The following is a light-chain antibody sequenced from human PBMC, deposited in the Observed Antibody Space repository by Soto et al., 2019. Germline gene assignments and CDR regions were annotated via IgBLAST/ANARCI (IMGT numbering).Light chain of an antibody. CDR3: QQYNFWPIT. CDR1: QSVRSN. CDR2: GAS. V-gene: IGKV3-15*01. Sequence: GMSQSAAALSVSTGERATLSCRASQSVRSNLAWYQQKPGQAPRLLIYGASTRATGIPARFSGSGSGTEFTLTISSLQSEDFAVYYCQQYNFWPITFGGGTKL. J-gene: IGKJ4*01.